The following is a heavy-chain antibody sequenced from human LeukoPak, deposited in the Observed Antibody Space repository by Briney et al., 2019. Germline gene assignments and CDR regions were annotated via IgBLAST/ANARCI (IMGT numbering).Heavy chain of an antibody. Sequence: PGGSLRLSCAAPGFTFSSYSMDWVRQAPGKGLEWVSSISSSSSYIYYADSVKGRFTISRDNAKNSLYLQMNSLRAEDTAVYYCARDVGYGSGSYYKDYWGQGALVTVSS. CDR3: ARDVGYGSGSYYKDY. J-gene: IGHJ4*02. CDR1: GFTFSSYS. D-gene: IGHD3-10*01. CDR2: ISSSSSYI. V-gene: IGHV3-21*01.